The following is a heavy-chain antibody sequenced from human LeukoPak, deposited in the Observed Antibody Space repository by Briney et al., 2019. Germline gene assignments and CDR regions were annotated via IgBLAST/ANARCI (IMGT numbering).Heavy chain of an antibody. D-gene: IGHD6-13*01. CDR3: ARQDTAAAGNFDY. CDR1: GGSISSSSYY. V-gene: IGHV4-39*01. Sequence: SETLSLTCTVSGGSISSSSYYWGWIRQPPGKGLEWIGSIYYSGSTYYNPSLESRVTISVDTSKNQFSLKLSSVTAADTAVYYCARQDTAAAGNFDYWGQGTLVTVSS. CDR2: IYYSGST. J-gene: IGHJ4*02.